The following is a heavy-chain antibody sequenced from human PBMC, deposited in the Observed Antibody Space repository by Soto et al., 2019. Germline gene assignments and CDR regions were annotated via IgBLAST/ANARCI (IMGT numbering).Heavy chain of an antibody. J-gene: IGHJ5*02. CDR1: GFTVSSNS. D-gene: IGHD2-15*01. CDR2: LHSDVST. V-gene: IGHV3-53*01. CDR3: ARELGGSWYNWFDP. Sequence: RGSLRLSCAVSGFTVSSNSITWVRQAPGQGLEWVSVLHSDVSTYYVDSVKGRFVISRDNSKNTVYLQMNSLRAEDTAIYYCARELGGSWYNWFDPWGQGTLVTVSS.